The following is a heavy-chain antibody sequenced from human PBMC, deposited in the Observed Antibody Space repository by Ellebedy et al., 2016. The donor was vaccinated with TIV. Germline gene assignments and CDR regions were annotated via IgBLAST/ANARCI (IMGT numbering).Heavy chain of an antibody. CDR1: GYTFTYYW. V-gene: IGHV5-51*01. CDR2: IYPGDSDT. D-gene: IGHD3-10*01. CDR3: AGYSYGSGKDYYMDV. Sequence: PGGSLRLSCKASGYTFTYYWIGWVRQMPGKGLEWMGLIYPGDSDTRYSPSFQGHVTISADKSITTAYLQWGSLKASDTAIYYCAGYSYGSGKDYYMDVWGKGTTVTVSS. J-gene: IGHJ6*03.